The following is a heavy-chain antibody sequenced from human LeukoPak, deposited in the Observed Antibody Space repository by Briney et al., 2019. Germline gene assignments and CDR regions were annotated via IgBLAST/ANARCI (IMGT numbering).Heavy chain of an antibody. V-gene: IGHV3-7*01. D-gene: IGHD2-15*01. CDR2: IKQDGSEK. J-gene: IGHJ4*02. CDR1: GFTFSSYG. CDR3: ASGGYCSGARCTEGYYFDY. Sequence: PGGSLRLSCAASGFTFSSYGMHWVRQAPGKGLEWVANIKQDGSEKYYVDSVKGRFTISRDNAENSLYLQMNSLRVDDTAVYYCASGGYCSGARCTEGYYFDYWGQGSLVTVSS.